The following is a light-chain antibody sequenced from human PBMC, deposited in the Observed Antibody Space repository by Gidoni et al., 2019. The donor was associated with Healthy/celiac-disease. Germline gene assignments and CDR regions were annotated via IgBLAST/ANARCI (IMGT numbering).Light chain of an antibody. V-gene: IGKV1-5*01. CDR1: QSISRW. CDR2: DDS. Sequence: DLQMTHSPSTLSASVGDRVTITCRASQSISRWLAWYQQKPGKAPTRLIYDDSSLESGVPSRFSGSGSGTEFTLTISSLQPDDFATYYCQHLWTFGQGTKVEIK. J-gene: IGKJ1*01. CDR3: QHLWT.